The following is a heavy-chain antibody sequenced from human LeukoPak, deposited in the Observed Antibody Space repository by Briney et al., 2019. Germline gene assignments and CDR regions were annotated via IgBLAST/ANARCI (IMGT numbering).Heavy chain of an antibody. V-gene: IGHV1-69*13. D-gene: IGHD3-10*01. CDR1: GYTFTGYY. CDR3: ARESTGKVDY. Sequence: SVRVSCKASGYTFTGYYMHWVRQAPGQGLEWMGGIIPIFGTANYAQKFQGRVTITADESTSTAYMELSSLRSEDTAVYYCARESTGKVDYWGQGTLVTVSS. J-gene: IGHJ4*02. CDR2: IIPIFGTA.